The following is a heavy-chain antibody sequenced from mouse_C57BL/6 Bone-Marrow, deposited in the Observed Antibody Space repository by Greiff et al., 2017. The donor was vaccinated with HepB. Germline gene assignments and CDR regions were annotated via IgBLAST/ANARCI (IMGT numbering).Heavy chain of an antibody. V-gene: IGHV7-1*01. CDR1: GFTFSDFY. D-gene: IGHD4-1*01. Sequence: EVQRVESGGGLVQSGRSLRLSCATSGFTFSDFYMEWVRQAPGKGLEWIAASRNKANDYTTEYSASVKGRFIVSRDTSQSILYLQMNALRAEDTAIYYCARDSPNWGRFAYWGQGTLVTVSA. J-gene: IGHJ3*01. CDR3: ARDSPNWGRFAY. CDR2: SRNKANDYTT.